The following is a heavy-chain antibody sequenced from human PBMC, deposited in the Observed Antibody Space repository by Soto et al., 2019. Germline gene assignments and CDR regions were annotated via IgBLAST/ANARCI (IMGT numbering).Heavy chain of an antibody. CDR1: GVSSSSYY. Sequence: PSETLSLTCTVSGVSSSSYYWNWIRQPPGKGLEWIGYIYSSGSTHYNPSLQNRVTISIDTSKNQVSLKVNSVTAADTAVYYCARDHPHSYGVYYFDYWGQGTPVTVSS. J-gene: IGHJ4*02. V-gene: IGHV4-59*01. CDR3: ARDHPHSYGVYYFDY. D-gene: IGHD5-18*01. CDR2: IYSSGST.